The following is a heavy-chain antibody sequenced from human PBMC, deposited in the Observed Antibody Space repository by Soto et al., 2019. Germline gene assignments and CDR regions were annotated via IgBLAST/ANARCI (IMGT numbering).Heavy chain of an antibody. Sequence: PVGSLRLSCAAFGFTFDDYAMQWVRQAPGKGLEWVSLISWDGGNTYYADSVKGRFTISRDNSKNSLYLQMNSLRPEDTALYYCAKAFYGGYGPIDYWGQGALVTVSS. CDR3: AKAFYGGYGPIDY. V-gene: IGHV3-43D*04. D-gene: IGHD5-18*01. CDR1: GFTFDDYA. J-gene: IGHJ4*02. CDR2: ISWDGGNT.